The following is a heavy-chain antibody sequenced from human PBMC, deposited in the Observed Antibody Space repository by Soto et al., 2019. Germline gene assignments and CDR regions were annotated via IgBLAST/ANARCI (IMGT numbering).Heavy chain of an antibody. V-gene: IGHV4-34*01. CDR1: GGSFSGYY. J-gene: IGHJ6*03. CDR3: ARDRGYSSSWYGRDYYYYMDV. D-gene: IGHD6-13*01. Sequence: PSETLSLTCAVYGGSFSGYYWSWIRQPPGKGLEWIGEINHSGSTNYNPSLKSRVTISVDTSKNQFSLKLSSVTAADTAVYYCARDRGYSSSWYGRDYYYYMDVWGKGTTVTGSS. CDR2: INHSGST.